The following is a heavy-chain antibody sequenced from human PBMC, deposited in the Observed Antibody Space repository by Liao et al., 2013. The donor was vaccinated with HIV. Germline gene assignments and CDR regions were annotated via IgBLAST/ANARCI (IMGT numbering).Heavy chain of an antibody. CDR3: ASHYDYVWGSHEGAFDI. D-gene: IGHD3-16*01. V-gene: IGHV4-59*01. Sequence: QVQLQESGPGLVKPSETLSLSCSVSGASISRYYWNWIRQSAEKGLEWIGYIYYSGGTNYNPSLKSRVTMSVDTSKNQFSLKLTSVTAADTAMYYCASHYDYVWGSHEGAFDIWGQGTMVTVSS. CDR1: GASISRYY. J-gene: IGHJ3*02. CDR2: IYYSGGT.